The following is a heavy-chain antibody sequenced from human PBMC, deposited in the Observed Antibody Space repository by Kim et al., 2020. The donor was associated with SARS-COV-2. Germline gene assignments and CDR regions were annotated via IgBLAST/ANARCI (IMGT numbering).Heavy chain of an antibody. CDR3: AREQEPVGNTWRRRYYFDY. V-gene: IGHV3-33*01. J-gene: IGHJ4*02. CDR1: GFTFSSYG. Sequence: GGSLRLSCAASGFTFSSYGMHWVRQAPGKGLEWVAVIWYDGSNKYYADSVKGRFTISRDNSKNTLYLQMNSLRAEDTAVYYCAREQEPVGNTWRRRYYFDYWGQGTLVTVSS. CDR2: IWYDGSNK. D-gene: IGHD1-26*01.